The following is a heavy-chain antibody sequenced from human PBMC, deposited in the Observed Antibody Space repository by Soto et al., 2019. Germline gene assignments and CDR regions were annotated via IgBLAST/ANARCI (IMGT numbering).Heavy chain of an antibody. D-gene: IGHD3-9*01. Sequence: PSETLSLTCAAYGVSFSGYYWSWIRQPPGKGLEWIGEINHSGSTNYNPSLKSRVTISVDTSKNQFSLKLSSVTAADTAVYYCARGRLGFFDYWGQGTLVTVSS. J-gene: IGHJ4*02. CDR1: GVSFSGYY. CDR3: ARGRLGFFDY. V-gene: IGHV4-34*01. CDR2: INHSGST.